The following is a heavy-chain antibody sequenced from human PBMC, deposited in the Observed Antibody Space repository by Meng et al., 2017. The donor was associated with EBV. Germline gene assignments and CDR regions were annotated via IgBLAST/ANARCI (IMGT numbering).Heavy chain of an antibody. V-gene: IGHV1-2*06. J-gene: IGHJ4*02. CDR3: ARVGIAVAGTGDY. CDR2: INPNSGGT. D-gene: IGHD6-19*01. Sequence: QGQRVHSGAEVKKPGASVKVSCKASGYTFTGYYMHWVRQAPGQGLEWMGRINPNSGGTNYAQKFQGRVTMTRDTSISTAYMELSRLRSDDTAVYYCARVGIAVAGTGDYWGQGTLVTVSS. CDR1: GYTFTGYY.